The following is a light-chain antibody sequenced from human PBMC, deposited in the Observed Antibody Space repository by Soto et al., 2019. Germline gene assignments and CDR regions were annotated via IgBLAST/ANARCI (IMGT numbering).Light chain of an antibody. CDR2: GAS. V-gene: IGKV3-20*01. CDR1: QSVSSSY. J-gene: IGKJ4*01. Sequence: EIVLTQSPGTLSLSPGERATLSCRASQSVSSSYLAWYQQKPGQAPRLLIYGASSRATGIPERFSGSGSGTDFTLTINRLEPEDFAVYYCQQYDSSPLTFGGGTKVEIK. CDR3: QQYDSSPLT.